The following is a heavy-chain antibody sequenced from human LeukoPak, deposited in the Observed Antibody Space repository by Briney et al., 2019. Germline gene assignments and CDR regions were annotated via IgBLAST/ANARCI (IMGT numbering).Heavy chain of an antibody. CDR2: ISGSGGST. J-gene: IGHJ4*02. D-gene: IGHD3-10*01. V-gene: IGHV3-23*01. CDR1: GSTFRSYA. CDR3: AKDHYYGSGSFDY. Sequence: GGSLRLSCVASGSTFRSYAMSWVRQAPGKGLEWVSAISGSGGSTYYADSVKGRFTFSRDNSKNALYLQMNSLRAEDTAVYYCAKDHYYGSGSFDYWGQGTLVTVSS.